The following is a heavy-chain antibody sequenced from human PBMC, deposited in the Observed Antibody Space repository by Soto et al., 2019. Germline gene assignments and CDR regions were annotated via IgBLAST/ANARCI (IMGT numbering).Heavy chain of an antibody. CDR1: GYTFTGYY. J-gene: IGHJ6*02. CDR2: INPNSGGT. CDR3: ARGTMYSRREVGHYYGMDV. D-gene: IGHD6-13*01. V-gene: IGHV1-2*04. Sequence: QVQLVQSGAEVKKPGASVKVSCKASGYTFTGYYMHWVRQAPGQGLEWMGWINPNSGGTNYAQKFQGWGTQTKEPAISTAHMELRRLRSGDTAVDYCARGTMYSRREVGHYYGMDVWGQGTTVTVSS.